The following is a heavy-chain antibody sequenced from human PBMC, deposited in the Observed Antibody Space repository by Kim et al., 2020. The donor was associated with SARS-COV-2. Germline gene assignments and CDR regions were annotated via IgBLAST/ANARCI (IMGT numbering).Heavy chain of an antibody. V-gene: IGHV3-43*02. CDR1: GFTFDDYA. CDR3: AKDRRFGVRGVIITVGMDV. Sequence: GGSLRLSCAASGFTFDDYAMHWVRQAPGKGLEWVSLISGDGGSTYYADSVKGRFTISRDNSKNSLYLQMNSLRTEDTALYYCAKDRRFGVRGVIITVGMDVWGQGTTVTVSS. CDR2: ISGDGGST. J-gene: IGHJ6*02. D-gene: IGHD3-10*01.